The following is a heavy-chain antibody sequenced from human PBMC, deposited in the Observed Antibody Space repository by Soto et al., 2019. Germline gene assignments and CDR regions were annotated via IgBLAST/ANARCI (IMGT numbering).Heavy chain of an antibody. CDR1: GFTFDDYG. CDR2: INWNGGST. Sequence: PGGSLRLSCAASGFTFDDYGMSWVRQAPGKGLEWVSGINWNGGSTGYADSVKGRFTISRDNAKNSLYLQMNSLRAEDTALYYCARGVRGESGDYSYYYYGMDVWGQGTTVTVSS. D-gene: IGHD4-17*01. CDR3: ARGVRGESGDYSYYYYGMDV. J-gene: IGHJ6*02. V-gene: IGHV3-20*04.